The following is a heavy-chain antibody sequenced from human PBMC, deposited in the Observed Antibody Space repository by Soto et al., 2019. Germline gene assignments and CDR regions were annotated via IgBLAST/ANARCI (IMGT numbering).Heavy chain of an antibody. Sequence: GGSLRLSCAASGFTVSSNYMSWVRQAPGKGLEWVSVIYSGGSTYYADSVKGRFTISRDNSKNTLYLQMNSLRAEDTAVYYCGKTAWGRVSAGLDKYYFDYWGQGTLVTVSS. CDR1: GFTVSSNY. J-gene: IGHJ4*02. V-gene: IGHV3-66*01. CDR3: GKTAWGRVSAGLDKYYFDY. D-gene: IGHD6-13*01. CDR2: IYSGGST.